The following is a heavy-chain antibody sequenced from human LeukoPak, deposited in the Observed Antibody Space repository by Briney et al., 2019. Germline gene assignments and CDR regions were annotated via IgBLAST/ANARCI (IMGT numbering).Heavy chain of an antibody. J-gene: IGHJ4*02. CDR1: GFIFSNSN. CDR3: ARRTGDCFDY. Sequence: GGSLRLSCAASGFIFSNSNINWVRQAPGKGLEWVSSISSSSSYISYADSVKGRFTISRDNAKTSLYLQMNSLRAEDTAVYYCARRTGDCFDYWGQGTLVTVPS. CDR2: ISSSSSYI. D-gene: IGHD7-27*01. V-gene: IGHV3-21*01.